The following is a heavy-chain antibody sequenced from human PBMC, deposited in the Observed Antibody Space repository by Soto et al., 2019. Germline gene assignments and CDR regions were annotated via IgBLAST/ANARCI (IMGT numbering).Heavy chain of an antibody. J-gene: IGHJ6*02. CDR1: GYSFTSYW. Sequence: GESLKISCKGSGYSFTSYWIGWVRQMPGKGLEWMGIIYPGDSDTRYSPSFQGQVTISADKSISTAYLQWSSLKASDTAMYYCASGMGYYDILTKRNYYYYYGMDVWGQGTTVTVYS. CDR3: ASGMGYYDILTKRNYYYYYGMDV. D-gene: IGHD3-9*01. CDR2: IYPGDSDT. V-gene: IGHV5-51*01.